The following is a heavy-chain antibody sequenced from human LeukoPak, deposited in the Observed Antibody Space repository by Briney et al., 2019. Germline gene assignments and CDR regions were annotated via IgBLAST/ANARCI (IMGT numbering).Heavy chain of an antibody. V-gene: IGHV3-21*01. D-gene: IGHD3-22*01. CDR3: ARFPYYDSSGY. CDR1: GFTFSSYS. Sequence: GGSLRLSCAASGFTFSSYSMNWVRQAPGKGLEWVSPISSGRSYIYYADSVKGRFTISRDNAKNSLYLQMNSLRAEDTAVYYCARFPYYDSSGYWGQGTLVTVSS. CDR2: ISSGRSYI. J-gene: IGHJ4*02.